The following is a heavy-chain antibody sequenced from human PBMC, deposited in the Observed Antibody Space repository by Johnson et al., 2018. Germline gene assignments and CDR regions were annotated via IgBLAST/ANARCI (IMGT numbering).Heavy chain of an antibody. CDR2: ISYDGSNK. J-gene: IGHJ3*02. Sequence: QVQLVESGGGVVQPGRSLRLSCAASGFTFSSYAMHWVRQAPGKGLEWVAVISYDGSNKYYGDSVKGRFTISRDNSKNTLYLQMNSLRPEDTAVYYCAKDETYGDPRVYAFDIWGQGTMVTVSS. CDR3: AKDETYGDPRVYAFDI. D-gene: IGHD4-17*01. CDR1: GFTFSSYA. V-gene: IGHV3-30-3*01.